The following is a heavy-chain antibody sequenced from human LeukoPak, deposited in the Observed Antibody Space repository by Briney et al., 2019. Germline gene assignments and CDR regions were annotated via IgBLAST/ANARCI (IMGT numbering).Heavy chain of an antibody. V-gene: IGHV4-39*01. CDR2: IYYSGST. CDR3: ARHRERTSPYYYGMDV. D-gene: IGHD1-1*01. CDR1: GDSISSSSYY. Sequence: SETLSLICTVSGDSISSSSYYWGWIRQPPGKGLEWIGSIYYSGSTYYNPSLKSRVTISVDTSKNQFSLKLTFVTAADTAVYYCARHRERTSPYYYGMDVWGQGTTVTVSS. J-gene: IGHJ6*02.